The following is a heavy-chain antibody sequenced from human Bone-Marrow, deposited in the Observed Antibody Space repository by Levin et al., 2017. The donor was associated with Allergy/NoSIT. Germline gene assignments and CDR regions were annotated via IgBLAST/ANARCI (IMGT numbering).Heavy chain of an antibody. CDR2: ISNYQRNT. CDR1: GYTFSGYG. J-gene: IGHJ3*02. V-gene: IGHV1-18*04. D-gene: IGHD3-10*01. Sequence: ASVKVSCKASGYTFSGYGISWVRQAPGHGLEWVGRISNYQRNTNYADKFQGRVTITTDTATSTTYMEMRSLTSDDTAVYYCTRDLVLDGFDIWGLGTMVTVSS. CDR3: TRDLVLDGFDI.